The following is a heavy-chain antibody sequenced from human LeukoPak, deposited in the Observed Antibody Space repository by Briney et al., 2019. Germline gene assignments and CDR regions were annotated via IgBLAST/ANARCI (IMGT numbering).Heavy chain of an antibody. J-gene: IGHJ4*02. CDR2: ISGSGGST. CDR3: AKDPGMYYYDSRGYSC. V-gene: IGHV3-23*01. Sequence: GGSLRLPCAASGFTFSSYAMSWVRQAPGKGLEWVSAISGSGGSTYYADSVKGRFTISRDNSKNTLYLQMNSLRAEDTAVYYCAKDPGMYYYDSRGYSCWGQGTLVTVSS. CDR1: GFTFSSYA. D-gene: IGHD3-22*01.